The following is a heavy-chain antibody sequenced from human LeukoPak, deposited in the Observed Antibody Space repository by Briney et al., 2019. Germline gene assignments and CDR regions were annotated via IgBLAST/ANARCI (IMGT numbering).Heavy chain of an antibody. V-gene: IGHV3-21*01. D-gene: IGHD2-2*01. J-gene: IGHJ6*02. Sequence: GRSLRLSCAASGFTFSSYSMNWVRQAPGKGLEWVSSISSSSSYIYYADSVKGRFTISRDNAKNSLYLQMNSLRAEDTAVYYCARVPGYCSSTSCLSYGMDVWGQGTTVTVSS. CDR1: GFTFSSYS. CDR3: ARVPGYCSSTSCLSYGMDV. CDR2: ISSSSSYI.